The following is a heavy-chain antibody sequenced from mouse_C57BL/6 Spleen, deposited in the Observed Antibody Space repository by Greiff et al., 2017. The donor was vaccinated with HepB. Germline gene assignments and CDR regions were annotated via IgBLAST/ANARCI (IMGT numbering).Heavy chain of an antibody. V-gene: IGHV1-50*01. CDR2: IDPSDSYT. D-gene: IGHD1-1*01. CDR3: ERVSTVVTPCYFDY. J-gene: IGHJ2*01. CDR1: GYTFTSYW. Sequence: VQLQQPGAELVKPGASVKLSCKASGYTFTSYWMQWVKQTPGQGLEWIGEIDPSDSYTNYNQKFKGKATLTVDTSSSTAYMQLSSLTSEDSAVYYCERVSTVVTPCYFDYWGQGTTLTVSS.